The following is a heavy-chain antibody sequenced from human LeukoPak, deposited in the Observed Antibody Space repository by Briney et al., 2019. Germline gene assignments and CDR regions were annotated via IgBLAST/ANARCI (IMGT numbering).Heavy chain of an antibody. Sequence: GGSLRLSCAASGFTFSNYWMHWVRQAPGEGLVWVSRSSTDGSSTSYADSVKGRFTISRDNAKNTLYLQMNSLRAEDTAVYYCAREDTAMADAFEIWGQGTMVTVSS. CDR2: SSTDGSST. CDR1: GFTFSNYW. CDR3: AREDTAMADAFEI. J-gene: IGHJ3*02. D-gene: IGHD5-18*01. V-gene: IGHV3-74*01.